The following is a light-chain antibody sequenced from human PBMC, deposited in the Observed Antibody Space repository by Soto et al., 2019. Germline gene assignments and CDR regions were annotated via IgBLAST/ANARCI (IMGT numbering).Light chain of an antibody. Sequence: QPVLAQSPSASASLGASVKLTCTLSSGHSNYAIAWHQQQPGKGPRYLMRLNSDGSYSKGDGIPDRFSGSSSGAERYLIISSLQSEDEADYYCQTWGTGIRVFGGGTKVTVL. J-gene: IGLJ3*02. V-gene: IGLV4-69*01. CDR2: LNSDGSY. CDR1: SGHSNYA. CDR3: QTWGTGIRV.